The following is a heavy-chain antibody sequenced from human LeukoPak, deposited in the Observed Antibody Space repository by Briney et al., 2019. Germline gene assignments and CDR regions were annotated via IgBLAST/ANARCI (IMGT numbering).Heavy chain of an antibody. CDR1: GGSISSYY. V-gene: IGHV4-59*08. Sequence: SETLSLTCTVSGGSISSYYWSWIRQPPGKGLEWIGYIYYSGSTNYNPSLKSRVTISVDTSKNQFSLKLSSVTAADTAVYYCARSGYSGYDSEFDYWGQGTLVTVSS. CDR3: ARSGYSGYDSEFDY. CDR2: IYYSGST. D-gene: IGHD5-12*01. J-gene: IGHJ4*02.